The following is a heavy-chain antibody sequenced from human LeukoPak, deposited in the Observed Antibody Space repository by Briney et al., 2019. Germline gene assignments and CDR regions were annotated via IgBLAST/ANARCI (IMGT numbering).Heavy chain of an antibody. CDR3: ATYYYDSSGYYPHFDY. J-gene: IGHJ4*02. Sequence: GGSLRLSCAASGFTFSSYAMHWVRQAPGKGLEWVAVISYDGSNKYYADSVKGRFTISRDSSKNTLYLQMNSLRAEDTAVYYCATYYYDSSGYYPHFDYWGQGTLVTVSS. CDR2: ISYDGSNK. CDR1: GFTFSSYA. D-gene: IGHD3-22*01. V-gene: IGHV3-30-3*01.